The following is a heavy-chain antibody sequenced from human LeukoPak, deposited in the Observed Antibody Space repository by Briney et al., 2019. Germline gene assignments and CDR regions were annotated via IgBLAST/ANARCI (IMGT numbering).Heavy chain of an antibody. CDR1: GFTFSDYY. CDR3: ARDDSNPPYYYYGMDV. CDR2: ISSSGSTI. J-gene: IGHJ6*02. Sequence: GGSLRLSCAASGFTFSDYYMSWIREAPGKGLVWVSYISSSGSTIYYADSVKGRFTISRDNAKNSLYLQMNSLRAEDTAVYYCARDDSNPPYYYYGMDVWGQGTTVTVSS. D-gene: IGHD3-22*01. V-gene: IGHV3-11*01.